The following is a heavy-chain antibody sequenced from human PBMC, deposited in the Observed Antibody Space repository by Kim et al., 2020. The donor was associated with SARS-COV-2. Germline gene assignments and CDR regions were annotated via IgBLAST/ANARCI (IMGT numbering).Heavy chain of an antibody. D-gene: IGHD1-7*01. V-gene: IGHV3-15*01. CDR1: GFTFSNAW. CDR3: TTTYPELELPTPDYYYYGMDV. J-gene: IGHJ6*02. CDR2: IKSKTDGGTT. Sequence: GGSLRLSCAASGFTFSNAWMSWVRQAPGKGLEWVGRIKSKTDGGTTDYAAPVKGRFTISRDDSKNTLYLQMNSLKTEDTAVYYCTTTYPELELPTPDYYYYGMDVWGQGTTVTVSS.